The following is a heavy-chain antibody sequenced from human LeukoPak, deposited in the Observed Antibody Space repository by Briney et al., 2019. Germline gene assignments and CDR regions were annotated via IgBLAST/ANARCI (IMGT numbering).Heavy chain of an antibody. CDR1: GYTFTTYY. CDR3: ARDGEVASSYGYYYYYMGV. J-gene: IGHJ6*03. V-gene: IGHV1-46*01. D-gene: IGHD5-18*01. Sequence: ASVKVSCKASGYTFTTYYMHWVRQAPGQGLEWMGIINPSGGSTSYAQKFQGRVTMTRDTSTSTVYMELSSLRSEDTAVYYCARDGEVASSYGYYYYYMGVWGKGTTVTVSS. CDR2: INPSGGST.